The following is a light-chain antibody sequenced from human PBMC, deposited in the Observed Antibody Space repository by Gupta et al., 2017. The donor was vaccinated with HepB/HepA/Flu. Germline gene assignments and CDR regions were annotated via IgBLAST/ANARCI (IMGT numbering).Light chain of an antibody. CDR1: SSDVGSYNL. J-gene: IGLJ2*01. CDR2: EVS. V-gene: IGLV2-23*02. CDR3: CSYAGSSTSVV. Sequence: QSALTQPASVSGSPGTSITISCTGTSSDVGSYNLVSWYQQHPGKAPKLMIYEVSKRPSGVSNRFSGSKSGNTASLTISGLQAEDEADYYCCSYAGSSTSVVFGGGTKLTVL.